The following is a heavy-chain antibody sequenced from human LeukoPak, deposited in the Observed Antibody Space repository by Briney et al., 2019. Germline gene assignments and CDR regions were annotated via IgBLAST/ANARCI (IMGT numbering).Heavy chain of an antibody. Sequence: SETLSLTCAVYGGSFSGYYWSWIRQPPGKGLEWIGEINHSGSTNYNPSLKSRVTISVDTSKNQFSLKLSSVTAADTAVYYCARIGFCSSTSCYAYYYGMDVWGQGTTVTVSS. CDR3: ARIGFCSSTSCYAYYYGMDV. V-gene: IGHV4-34*01. J-gene: IGHJ6*02. CDR2: INHSGST. CDR1: GGSFSGYY. D-gene: IGHD2-2*01.